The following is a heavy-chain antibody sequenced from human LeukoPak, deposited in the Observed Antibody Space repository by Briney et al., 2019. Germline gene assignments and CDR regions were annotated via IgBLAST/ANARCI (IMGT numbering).Heavy chain of an antibody. CDR1: GYTFTSYD. CDR2: MNPNSGNT. Sequence: GASVKVSCKASGYTFTSYDINWVRQATGQGLEWMGWMNPNSGNTGYAQKFQGRVTMTRDTSISTAYMEMSSLRSEDTAVYYCARGRFRWEREIRDFDYWGQGTLVTVSS. D-gene: IGHD1-1*01. V-gene: IGHV1-8*01. CDR3: ARGRFRWEREIRDFDY. J-gene: IGHJ4*02.